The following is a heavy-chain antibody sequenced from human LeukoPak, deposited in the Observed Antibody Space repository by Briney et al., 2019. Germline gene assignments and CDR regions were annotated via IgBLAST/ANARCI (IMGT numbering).Heavy chain of an antibody. CDR1: GFTVSSNY. D-gene: IGHD3-10*01. CDR2: IYSGGST. V-gene: IGHV3-53*01. Sequence: GGSLRLSCAASGFTVSSNYMSWVRQAPGKGLEWVSVIYSGGSTYYADSVKGRFTISRDNSKNTLYLQMNSLRAEDTAVYYCASRGIYTQHFHFWGQGTLVTVSS. J-gene: IGHJ4*02. CDR3: ASRGIYTQHFHF.